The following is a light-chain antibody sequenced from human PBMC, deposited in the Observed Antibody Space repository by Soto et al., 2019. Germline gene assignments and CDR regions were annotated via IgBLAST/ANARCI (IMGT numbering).Light chain of an antibody. CDR3: KQYSSSPPIT. Sequence: EIVLTQSPGTLSLSPGERATISCRASESFIKYLAWYQQKPGQAPRLLIHGASSRATGIPDRFSGSGSGTDFTLTINRLEPEDFAVYYCKQYSSSPPITLGQGTRLEI. V-gene: IGKV3-20*01. CDR1: ESFIKY. CDR2: GAS. J-gene: IGKJ5*01.